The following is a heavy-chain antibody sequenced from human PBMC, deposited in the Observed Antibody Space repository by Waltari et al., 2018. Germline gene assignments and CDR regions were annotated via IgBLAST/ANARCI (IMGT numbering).Heavy chain of an antibody. Sequence: QVPLQESGPGLVKPSETLSLTCAVSGYSICSGSYWGWSRQPPGKGLEWIGSIYHSGSTYYNPSLKSRVTISVDTSKNQFSLKLSSVTAADTAVYYCARHIGIVGATGDYWGQGTLVTVSS. CDR2: IYHSGST. D-gene: IGHD1-26*01. CDR3: ARHIGIVGATGDY. V-gene: IGHV4-38-2*01. CDR1: GYSICSGSY. J-gene: IGHJ4*02.